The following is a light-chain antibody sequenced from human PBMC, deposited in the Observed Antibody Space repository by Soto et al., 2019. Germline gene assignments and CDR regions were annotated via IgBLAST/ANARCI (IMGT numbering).Light chain of an antibody. V-gene: IGKV3-20*01. CDR1: QSGSSY. J-gene: IGKJ1*01. CDR3: HQYGSSAWT. CDR2: GAS. Sequence: EIVLTPSPATLSLSPGERATLSCRASQSGSSYLAWYQQKPGQAPRLLIYGASSRATGIPDRFSGSGSGTDFTLTISRLEPEDFAVYYCHQYGSSAWTFGQGTKVDIK.